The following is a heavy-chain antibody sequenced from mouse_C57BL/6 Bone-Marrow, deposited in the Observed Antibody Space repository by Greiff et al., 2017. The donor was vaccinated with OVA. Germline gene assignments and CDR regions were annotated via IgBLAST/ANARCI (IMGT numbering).Heavy chain of an antibody. CDR3: ARNYDYDDGFAY. Sequence: VQLKESGPELVKPGASVKIPCKASGYTFTDYNMDWVKQSHGKSIEWIGDINPNNGGTIYNQKFKGKATLTVDKSSSTAYMELRSLTSEDTAVYYCARNYDYDDGFAYWGQGTLVTVSA. V-gene: IGHV1-18*01. J-gene: IGHJ3*01. CDR1: GYTFTDYN. CDR2: INPNNGGT. D-gene: IGHD2-4*01.